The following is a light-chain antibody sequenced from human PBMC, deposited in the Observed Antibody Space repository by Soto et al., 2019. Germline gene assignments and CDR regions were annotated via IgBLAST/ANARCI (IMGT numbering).Light chain of an antibody. CDR2: KAS. J-gene: IGKJ1*01. Sequence: DIQMTQSASTLSACVGDRVTITCRASQSISSWLAWYQQKPGKAPKLLIYKASSLESGVPSRFSGSGSGTEFTLTISSLQPDDFATYYCQQYNIYWTFGQGTKVEIK. V-gene: IGKV1-5*03. CDR1: QSISSW. CDR3: QQYNIYWT.